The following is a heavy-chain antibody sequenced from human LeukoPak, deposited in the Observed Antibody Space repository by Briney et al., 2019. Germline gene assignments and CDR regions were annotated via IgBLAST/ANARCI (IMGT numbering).Heavy chain of an antibody. CDR1: GHPLSELP. V-gene: IGHV1-24*01. D-gene: IGHD5-24*01. Sequence: ASVKVSCKVSGHPLSELPIYWVRHAPGKGLEWMGGFDPENDERLNAQKFRDRLIMTEDTSTDTAYMELSSLRSEDTAVYYCATEMTSIVPDYWGQGTLVTVS. J-gene: IGHJ4*02. CDR2: FDPENDER. CDR3: ATEMTSIVPDY.